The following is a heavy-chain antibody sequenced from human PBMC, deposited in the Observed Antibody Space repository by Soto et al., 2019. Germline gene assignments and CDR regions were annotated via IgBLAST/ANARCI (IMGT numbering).Heavy chain of an antibody. Sequence: QVQLVESGGGLVKPGESLRVSCAASGFSFRDYFMSWIRQAPGKGLEWDSYIGPYGNTIYYADSVTGRFTISRDDAKNSLYLHMNSLRAEDTAVYYCARDDYTYGVYWGQGSLVTVSS. CDR3: ARDDYTYGVY. V-gene: IGHV3-11*01. CDR1: GFSFRDYF. J-gene: IGHJ4*02. D-gene: IGHD3-3*01. CDR2: IGPYGNTI.